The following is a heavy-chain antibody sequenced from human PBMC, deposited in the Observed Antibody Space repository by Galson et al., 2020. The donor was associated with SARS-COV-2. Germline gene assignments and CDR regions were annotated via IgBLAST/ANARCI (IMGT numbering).Heavy chain of an antibody. Sequence: GGSLRLSCAASGFTFSDYYMSWIRQAPGKGLECVSYIGQSGDTIYYADSVKGRFTISRDNAKNSLYLQINSLRAEDTAVYYCARLLISPNIWGQGTMVTVSS. CDR1: GFTFSDYY. D-gene: IGHD2-8*01. J-gene: IGHJ3*02. CDR3: ARLLISPNI. CDR2: IGQSGDTI. V-gene: IGHV3-11*01.